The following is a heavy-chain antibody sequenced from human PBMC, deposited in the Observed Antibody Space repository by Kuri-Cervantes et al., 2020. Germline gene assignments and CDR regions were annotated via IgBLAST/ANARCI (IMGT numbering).Heavy chain of an antibody. V-gene: IGHV4-4*02. D-gene: IGHD3-22*01. CDR2: IYHSGST. CDR3: ARRYYYDSSGYYSYNWFDP. CDR1: GGSISSSNW. J-gene: IGHJ5*02. Sequence: GSLRLSCAVSGGSISSSNWWSWVRQPPGKGLEWIGEIYHSGSTNYNPSLKSRVTISVDKSKNQFSLKLSSVTAADTAVYYCARRYYYDSSGYYSYNWFDPWGQGTLVTVSS.